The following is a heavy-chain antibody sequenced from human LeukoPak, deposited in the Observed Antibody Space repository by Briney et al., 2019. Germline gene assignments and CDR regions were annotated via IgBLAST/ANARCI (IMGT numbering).Heavy chain of an antibody. CDR1: GYTYTSYG. CDR2: ISAYNGNT. D-gene: IGHD3-10*01. J-gene: IGHJ5*02. CDR3: ARDPMVRGVRERFDP. V-gene: IGHV1-18*01. Sequence: GASVKVSCKASGYTYTSYGISWVRQAPGQGLEWMGWISAYNGNTNYAQKLQGRVIMTTDTSTSTAYMELRSLRPDDTAVYYCARDPMVRGVRERFDPWGQGTLVTVSS.